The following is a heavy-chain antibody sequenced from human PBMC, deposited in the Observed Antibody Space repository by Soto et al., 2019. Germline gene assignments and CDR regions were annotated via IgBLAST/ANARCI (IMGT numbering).Heavy chain of an antibody. D-gene: IGHD4-17*01. Sequence: GGSLRLSCAASGFTFSSYAMSWVRQAPGKGLEWVSAISGSGGSTYYADSVKGRFTISRDNSKNTLYLQMNSLRAEDTAVYYCAKDRLEGDYGGEVGDYWGQGTLVTVSS. CDR3: AKDRLEGDYGGEVGDY. V-gene: IGHV3-23*01. CDR2: ISGSGGST. CDR1: GFTFSSYA. J-gene: IGHJ4*02.